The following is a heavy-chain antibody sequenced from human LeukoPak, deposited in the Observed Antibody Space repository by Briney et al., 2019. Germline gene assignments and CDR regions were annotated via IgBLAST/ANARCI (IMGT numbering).Heavy chain of an antibody. D-gene: IGHD6-19*01. V-gene: IGHV1-58*01. CDR1: GFTFTSSA. CDR2: IVVGSGNT. J-gene: IGHJ4*02. Sequence: TSVKVSCKASGFTFTSSAVQWVRQARGQRLEWIGWIVVGSGNTNYAQKFQERVTITRDMSTGTAYMELSSLRSEDTAVYYCASIAVAGTQNSSFDYWGQGTLVTVSS. CDR3: ASIAVAGTQNSSFDY.